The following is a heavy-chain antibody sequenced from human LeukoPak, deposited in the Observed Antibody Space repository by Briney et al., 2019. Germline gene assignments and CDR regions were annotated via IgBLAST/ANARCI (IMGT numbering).Heavy chain of an antibody. Sequence: ASVTVSCKTSGYTFTSYYIHWVLQAPGQGLEWMGIINPSGGSTSYAQKFQGRVTMTRDTSTSTVYMYLSSLRSEDTAVYYCARDSLYGVVDYWGQGTLVIVSS. V-gene: IGHV1-46*01. CDR2: INPSGGST. J-gene: IGHJ4*02. D-gene: IGHD4-17*01. CDR3: ARDSLYGVVDY. CDR1: GYTFTSYY.